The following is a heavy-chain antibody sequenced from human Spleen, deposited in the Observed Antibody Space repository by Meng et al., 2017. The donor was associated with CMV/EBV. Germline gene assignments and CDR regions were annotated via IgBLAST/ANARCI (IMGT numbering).Heavy chain of an antibody. CDR3: ATPPGGQWLVRDY. D-gene: IGHD6-19*01. J-gene: IGHJ4*02. CDR1: GYTFTGYC. CDR2: INPNSGGT. Sequence: ASVKVSCKGTGYTFTGYCMRWVRQAPGQGLEWMGWINPNSGGTNYAQKFQGRVTMTRDTSISTAYMELSRLRSDDTAVYYCATPPGGQWLVRDYWGQGTLVTVSS. V-gene: IGHV1-2*02.